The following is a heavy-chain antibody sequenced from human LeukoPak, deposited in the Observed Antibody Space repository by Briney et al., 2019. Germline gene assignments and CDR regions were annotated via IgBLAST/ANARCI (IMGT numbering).Heavy chain of an antibody. CDR2: ISYDGSNN. CDR3: AKGDDYVWGSYRSFPFDY. J-gene: IGHJ4*02. Sequence: GGSLRLSCAASGFTFSSYGMHWVRQAPGKGLEWVAVISYDGSNNYYADSVKGRFTISRDNSKNTLYLQMNSLRAEDTAVYYCAKGDDYVWGSYRSFPFDYWGQGTLVTVSS. V-gene: IGHV3-30*18. D-gene: IGHD3-16*02. CDR1: GFTFSSYG.